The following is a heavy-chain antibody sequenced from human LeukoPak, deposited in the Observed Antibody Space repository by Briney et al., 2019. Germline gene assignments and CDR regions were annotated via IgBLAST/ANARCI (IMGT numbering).Heavy chain of an antibody. CDR3: ARAGRAYSSSWYWFDP. J-gene: IGHJ5*02. Sequence: GGSLRLSCVVSGFTFSSYWMTWVRQAPGKGLEWVANINQDGSEEYYMDSVKGRFTISRDNAKNSLYLQMNSLRAEDTAVYYCARAGRAYSSSWYWFDPWGQGTLVTVSS. CDR2: INQDGSEE. CDR1: GFTFSSYW. V-gene: IGHV3-7*01. D-gene: IGHD6-13*01.